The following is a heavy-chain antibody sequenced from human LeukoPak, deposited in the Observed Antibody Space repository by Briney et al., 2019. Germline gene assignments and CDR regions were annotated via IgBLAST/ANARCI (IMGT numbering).Heavy chain of an antibody. CDR2: INHSGST. CDR3: ARVRSYSKRGFDY. J-gene: IGHJ4*02. Sequence: SETLSLTCAVYGGSFSGYYWSWIRQPPGKGLEWIGEINHSGSTNYNPSLKSRVTISVDTSKNQFSLKLSSVTAADTAVYYCARVRSYSKRGFDYWGQGTLVTVSS. D-gene: IGHD4-11*01. CDR1: GGSFSGYY. V-gene: IGHV4-34*01.